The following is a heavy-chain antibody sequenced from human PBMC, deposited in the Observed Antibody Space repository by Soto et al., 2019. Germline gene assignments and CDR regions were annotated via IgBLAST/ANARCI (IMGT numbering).Heavy chain of an antibody. CDR3: AREKGYRQALYGMDV. D-gene: IGHD2-15*01. V-gene: IGHV3-74*01. CDR2: INSDGSST. Sequence: EVQLVESGGGLVQPGGSLRLSCAASGFTFSSYWMHWVLQAPGKGLVWVSRINSDGSSTSYADSVKGRFTISRDNAKDTLYLQMNSLRAEDTAVYYCAREKGYRQALYGMDVWGQGTTVTVSS. CDR1: GFTFSSYW. J-gene: IGHJ6*02.